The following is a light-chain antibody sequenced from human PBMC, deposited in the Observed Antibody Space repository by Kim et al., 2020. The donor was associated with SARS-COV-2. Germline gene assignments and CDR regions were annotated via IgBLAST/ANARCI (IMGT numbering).Light chain of an antibody. V-gene: IGLV2-14*04. J-gene: IGLJ2*01. CDR1: SSDVGDYNY. CDR2: DVS. Sequence: PGQSITVSCTGTSSDVGDYNYATWNQQHAGKAPKIMIYDVSKRPSGVSNRFSGSKAGNTASLTISGLQAEDEADYYCSSYTSSSTLFGGGTQLTVL. CDR3: SSYTSSSTL.